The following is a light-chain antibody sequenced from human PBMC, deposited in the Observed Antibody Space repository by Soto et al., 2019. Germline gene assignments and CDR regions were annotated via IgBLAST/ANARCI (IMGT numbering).Light chain of an antibody. CDR2: RNN. J-gene: IGLJ1*01. Sequence: QSVLTQPPSASGTPGQRVTISCSGSSSNIGSNYVYWYQQLPGTAPKLLIYRNNQRPSGVPDRFSGSKSGTSASLAISELRSEDEADYYCAAWDDSLSGYVFGTGTKLTVL. CDR1: SSNIGSNY. V-gene: IGLV1-47*01. CDR3: AAWDDSLSGYV.